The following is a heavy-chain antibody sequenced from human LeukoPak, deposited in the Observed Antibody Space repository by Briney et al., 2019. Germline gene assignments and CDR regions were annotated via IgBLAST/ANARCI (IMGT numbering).Heavy chain of an antibody. CDR3: AHSAGRYYDILTGYLSSYWYFDL. D-gene: IGHD3-9*01. J-gene: IGHJ2*01. CDR2: IYWDDDR. CDR1: GFSLSTSRVV. Sequence: SGPTLVNPTQTLTLTCTFSGFSLSTSRVVVGWIRQPPGKALEWLARIYWDDDRRYSPSLKSRLTITKDTSKNQVVLTMTKMDPVDTATYYCAHSAGRYYDILTGYLSSYWYFDLWGRGTLVTVSS. V-gene: IGHV2-5*02.